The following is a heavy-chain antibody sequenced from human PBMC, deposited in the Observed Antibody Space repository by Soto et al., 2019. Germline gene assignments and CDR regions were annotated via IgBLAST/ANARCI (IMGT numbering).Heavy chain of an antibody. CDR3: ERVKFRGYVY. Sequence: GGSLRLSCAASGFTFSSYSMNWVRQAPGKGLEWVSYISSSSSTIYYADSVKGRFTISRDNDKNSLYLQMNSLRDEDTAVYYCERVKFRGYVYWGQGTLVNVSS. J-gene: IGHJ4*02. V-gene: IGHV3-48*02. D-gene: IGHD5-12*01. CDR1: GFTFSSYS. CDR2: ISSSSSTI.